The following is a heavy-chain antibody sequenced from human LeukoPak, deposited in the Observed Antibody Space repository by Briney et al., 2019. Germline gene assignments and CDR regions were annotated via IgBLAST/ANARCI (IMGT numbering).Heavy chain of an antibody. CDR1: GFTLSTYW. J-gene: IGHJ4*02. Sequence: TGGSLRLSCAGSGFTLSTYWMSWLRQAPGEGVGWVASIKQDGSEKYYVDSVKGRFTISRDNAKNSLYLQMNSLRAEDTAVYYCARDGYLGYCRGGSCPDFDYWGQGILVTV. V-gene: IGHV3-7*01. CDR3: ARDGYLGYCRGGSCPDFDY. D-gene: IGHD2-15*01. CDR2: IKQDGSEK.